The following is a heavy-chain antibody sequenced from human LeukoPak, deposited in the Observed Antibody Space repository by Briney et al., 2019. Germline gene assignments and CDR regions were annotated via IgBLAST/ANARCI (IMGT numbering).Heavy chain of an antibody. CDR2: ISSSSSYI. CDR1: GFTFSSYS. CDR3: ARDRYGDGFAHLDY. J-gene: IGHJ4*02. Sequence: GGSLRLSCAASGFTFSSYSMNWVRQAPGKGLEWVSSISSSSSYIYYADSVKGRFTISRDNAKNSLYLQMNSLRAEDTAVYYCARDRYGDGFAHLDYWGKGALVTVSS. V-gene: IGHV3-21*04. D-gene: IGHD5-24*01.